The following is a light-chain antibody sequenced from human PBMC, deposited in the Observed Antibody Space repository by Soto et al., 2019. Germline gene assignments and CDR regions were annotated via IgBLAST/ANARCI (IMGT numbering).Light chain of an antibody. V-gene: IGLV4-69*01. CDR1: SGHSVYG. J-gene: IGLJ2*01. Sequence: QLVLTQSPSASASLGDSVKLTCTLSSGHSVYGIAWHQKQAERGPRYLMSVYNDGSHIRGYGIPDRFSGSSSGAERYLTISSLQSEDEADYYCQIGDTDIAIFGGGTKLTVL. CDR2: VYNDGSH. CDR3: QIGDTDIAI.